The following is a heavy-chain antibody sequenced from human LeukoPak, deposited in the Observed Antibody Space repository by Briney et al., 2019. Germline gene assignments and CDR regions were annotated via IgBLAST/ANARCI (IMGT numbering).Heavy chain of an antibody. V-gene: IGHV4-4*07. J-gene: IGHJ6*03. D-gene: IGHD5-24*01. CDR2: IYTSGST. CDR3: ARWGRDGYKYYYYYMDV. CDR1: GGSISSYY. Sequence: SETLSLTCTVSGGSISSYYWSWIRQPAGKGREWIGRIYTSGSTNYNPSLKSRVTMSVDTSKNQFSLKLSSVTAADTAVYYCARWGRDGYKYYYYYMDVWGKGTTVTVSS.